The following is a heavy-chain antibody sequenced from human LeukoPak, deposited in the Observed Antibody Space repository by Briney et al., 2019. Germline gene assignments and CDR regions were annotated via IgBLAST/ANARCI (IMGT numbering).Heavy chain of an antibody. CDR1: GGSISSNNYF. D-gene: IGHD6-19*01. CDR2: INHSGST. CDR3: ARERLIAVAGRGPVGRDY. V-gene: IGHV4-39*07. J-gene: IGHJ4*02. Sequence: SETLSLTCTVSGGSISSNNYFWGWIRQPPGKGLEWIGEINHSGSTNYNPSLKSRVTISVDTSKNQFSLKLSSVTAADTAVYYCARERLIAVAGRGPVGRDYWGQGTLVTVSS.